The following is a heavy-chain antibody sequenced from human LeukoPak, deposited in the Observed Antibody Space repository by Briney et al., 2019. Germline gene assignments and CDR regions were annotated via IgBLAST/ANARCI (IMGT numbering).Heavy chain of an antibody. Sequence: SGGSLRLSCAASGFTFSSYSMNWVRQAPGKGLEWVSSISSSSSYIYYADSVKGRFTISRDNTKNSLYLQMNSLRAEDTAVYYCARGPSVYQLLEGHNWFDPWGQGTLVTVSS. CDR1: GFTFSSYS. CDR2: ISSSSSYI. CDR3: ARGPSVYQLLEGHNWFDP. D-gene: IGHD2-2*01. V-gene: IGHV3-21*01. J-gene: IGHJ5*02.